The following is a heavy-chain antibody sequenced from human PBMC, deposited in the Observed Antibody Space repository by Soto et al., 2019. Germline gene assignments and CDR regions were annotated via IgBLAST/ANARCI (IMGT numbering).Heavy chain of an antibody. D-gene: IGHD3-22*01. J-gene: IGHJ6*02. CDR1: GYSFTNYW. Sequence: GESLKISCKGAGYSFTNYWIGWVRQMPGKGLEWMGIIYPGDSDTRYSPSFQGQVTISADKSISTAYLQWSSLKASDTAMDYCARQDGGYSYDTSGYYSSMAVWGQGTTVTVSS. V-gene: IGHV5-51*01. CDR2: IYPGDSDT. CDR3: ARQDGGYSYDTSGYYSSMAV.